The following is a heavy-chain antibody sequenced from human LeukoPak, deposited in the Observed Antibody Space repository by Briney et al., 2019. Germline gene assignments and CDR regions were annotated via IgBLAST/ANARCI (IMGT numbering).Heavy chain of an antibody. CDR2: INAGNGNT. Sequence: GASVKVSCKASGYTFTRFAMHWVRQAPGQRLEWMGWINAGNGNTKYSQKFQGRVTITGDTSANTAYMELSSLISEDTAVYYCARYSSGWYHDYWGQGTLVTVSS. CDR1: GYTFTRFA. V-gene: IGHV1-3*01. CDR3: ARYSSGWYHDY. J-gene: IGHJ4*02. D-gene: IGHD6-19*01.